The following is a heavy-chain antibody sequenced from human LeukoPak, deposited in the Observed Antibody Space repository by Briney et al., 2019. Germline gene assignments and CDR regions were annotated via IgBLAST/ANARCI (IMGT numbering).Heavy chain of an antibody. CDR1: GGSFSGYY. D-gene: IGHD5-24*01. V-gene: IGHV4-34*01. J-gene: IGHJ6*03. CDR3: ARGYGWLQLYYYYYMDV. Sequence: SETLSLTCAVYGGSFSGYYWSWLRQPPGKGLEWIGEINHSGSTNYNPSLKSRVTISVDTSKNQFSLKLSSVTAADTAVYYCARGYGWLQLYYYYYMDVWGKGTTVTVSS. CDR2: INHSGST.